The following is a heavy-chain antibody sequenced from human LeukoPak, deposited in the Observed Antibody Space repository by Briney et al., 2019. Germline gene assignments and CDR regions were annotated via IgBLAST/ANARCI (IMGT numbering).Heavy chain of an antibody. V-gene: IGHV6-1*01. D-gene: IGHD6-19*01. Sequence: SQTLSLTCAISGDSVSSNSAAWNWIRQSPSRGLEWLGRTYYRSKWYNDYAVSVKSRITINPDTSKNQFSLQLNSVTPEDTAVYYCAREDSSGWRGGGDWFDPWGQGTLVTVSS. CDR2: TYYRSKWYN. CDR1: GDSVSSNSAA. J-gene: IGHJ5*02. CDR3: AREDSSGWRGGGDWFDP.